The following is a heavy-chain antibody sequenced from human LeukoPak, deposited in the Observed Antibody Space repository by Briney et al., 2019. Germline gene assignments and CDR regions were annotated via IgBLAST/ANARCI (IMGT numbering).Heavy chain of an antibody. D-gene: IGHD6-19*01. CDR1: GGSISSYS. V-gene: IGHV4-59*12. Sequence: SETLSLTCSVSGGSISSYSWNWIRQSPGKGLEWIGYIYYSGSTNYNPSLKSRVTISVDTSKNQFSLKLSSVTAADTAVYYCTIDLMTGFSSGWHFGYWGQGTLATVSS. CDR3: TIDLMTGFSSGWHFGY. J-gene: IGHJ4*02. CDR2: IYYSGST.